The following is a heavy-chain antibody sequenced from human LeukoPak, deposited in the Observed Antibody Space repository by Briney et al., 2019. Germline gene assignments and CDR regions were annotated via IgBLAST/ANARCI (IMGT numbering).Heavy chain of an antibody. D-gene: IGHD3-10*01. CDR1: GFTFSSYA. CDR3: ARGGWFGELFSEFDP. Sequence: GRSLRLSCAASGFTFSSYAMHWVRQAPGKGLEWVAVISYDGSNKYYADSVKGRFTISRDNSKNTLYLQMSSLRAEDTAVYYCARGGWFGELFSEFDPWGQGTLVTVSS. CDR2: ISYDGSNK. J-gene: IGHJ5*02. V-gene: IGHV3-30*04.